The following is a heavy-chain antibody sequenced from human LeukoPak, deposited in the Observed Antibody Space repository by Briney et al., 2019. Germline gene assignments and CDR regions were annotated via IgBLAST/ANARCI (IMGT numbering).Heavy chain of an antibody. Sequence: AGSMRRSCAASGFTCSSYAMSWDRPAPGNGLEWVSAISGSGGSTSHTDSGKGRFTISRDNSKNKLYLQMNSLRAEDTAVYYCAKGGYCSSTSCHPYYYYYMDVWGKGTTVTVSS. CDR1: GFTCSSYA. D-gene: IGHD2-2*01. J-gene: IGHJ6*03. V-gene: IGHV3-23*01. CDR2: ISGSGGST. CDR3: AKGGYCSSTSCHPYYYYYMDV.